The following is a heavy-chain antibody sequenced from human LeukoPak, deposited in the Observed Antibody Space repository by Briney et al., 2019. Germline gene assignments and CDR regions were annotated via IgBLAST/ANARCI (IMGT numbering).Heavy chain of an antibody. CDR1: GFTFSSYS. CDR3: ARKGYSSAYYFDY. D-gene: IGHD6-6*01. CDR2: ISSSRYI. Sequence: GGSLRLSCAASGFTFSSYSMNWVRQAPGKGLEGVSSISSSRYIYYSDSVKGRLTISRDNANNSLYLQMNSLRAEDTAVYYCARKGYSSAYYFDYWGQGTLVTVSS. J-gene: IGHJ4*02. V-gene: IGHV3-21*01.